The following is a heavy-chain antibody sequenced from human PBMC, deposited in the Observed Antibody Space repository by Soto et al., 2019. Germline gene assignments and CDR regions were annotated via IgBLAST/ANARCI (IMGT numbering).Heavy chain of an antibody. Sequence: GGSLRLSCAASGFTFSSYGMHWVRQAPGKGLEWVAVISYDGSKKYYADSVKGRFTISRDNSKNTLYLQMNSLRAEDTAVYYCAKDLELWPPDNYYYYYYGMDVWGQGTTVTVSS. J-gene: IGHJ6*02. V-gene: IGHV3-30*18. CDR1: GFTFSSYG. CDR3: AKDLELWPPDNYYYYYYGMDV. CDR2: ISYDGSKK. D-gene: IGHD6-19*01.